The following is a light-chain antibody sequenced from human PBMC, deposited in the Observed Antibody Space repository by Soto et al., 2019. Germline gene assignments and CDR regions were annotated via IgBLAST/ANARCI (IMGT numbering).Light chain of an antibody. CDR3: QQYSSFPRT. Sequence: SPLSCWSSPRVLSASSSQSHLAWYQQKPGQPPRLLIYWASARESGVPDRFSGSGSGTDFTLTISSLQAEDVAVYYCQQYSSFPRTFGQGTKVEI. CDR1: PRVLSASSSQSH. J-gene: IGKJ1*01. CDR2: WAS. V-gene: IGKV4-1*01.